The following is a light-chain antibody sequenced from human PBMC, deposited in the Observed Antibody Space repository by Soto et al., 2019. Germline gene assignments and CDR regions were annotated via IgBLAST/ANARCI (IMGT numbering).Light chain of an antibody. CDR3: LKYNNGGPLT. V-gene: IGKV1-5*03. CDR1: QSIDTW. Sequence: DILMTQSPSTLSASVGDRVTITCRASQSIDTWLAWHQQKPGQAPKLLISKASSLESGVPSRFSGSGSGTEFTLTISSLQPDDSATYYCLKYNNGGPLTFGGGTKVDIK. CDR2: KAS. J-gene: IGKJ4*01.